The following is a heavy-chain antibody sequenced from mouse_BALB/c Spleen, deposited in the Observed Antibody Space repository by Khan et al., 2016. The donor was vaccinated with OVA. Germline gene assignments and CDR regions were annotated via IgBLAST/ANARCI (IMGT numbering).Heavy chain of an antibody. CDR1: GFSLTNYG. J-gene: IGHJ4*01. Sequence: QVQLKQSGPGLVAPSQSLSITCTISGFSLTNYGVHWVRQPPGKGLEWLVVIWSDGSTTYNSALKSRLTISKDNSKRPVFLKMNSLQTDDTGMYSCARQPYYHYKIMDNWGQGTSLTVSS. CDR2: IWSDGST. V-gene: IGHV2-6-1*01. D-gene: IGHD2-4*01. CDR3: ARQPYYHYKIMDN.